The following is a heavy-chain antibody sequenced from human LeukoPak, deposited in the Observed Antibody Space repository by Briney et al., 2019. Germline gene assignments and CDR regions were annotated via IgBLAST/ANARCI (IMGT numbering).Heavy chain of an antibody. CDR1: GGAFSGYY. Sequence: SETLSLTCAVYGGAFSGYYWSWIRQPPGNGLEWIGEIDHSGSTNYNPSLKSRVTLSVDTSKNQFSLKLSSVTAADPAVYYCARAGIGNAITFDYWGQGTLVTVSS. CDR2: IDHSGST. J-gene: IGHJ4*02. D-gene: IGHD2-21*01. V-gene: IGHV4-34*01. CDR3: ARAGIGNAITFDY.